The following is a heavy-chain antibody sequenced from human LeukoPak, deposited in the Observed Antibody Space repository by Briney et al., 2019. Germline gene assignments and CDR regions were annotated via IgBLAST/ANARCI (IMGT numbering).Heavy chain of an antibody. Sequence: GGSLRLSCAASGFTFSNAWMSWVRQAPGKGLEWVGRIKSKTDGGTTDYAAPVKGRFTISRDDSKNTLYLQMNSLKTEDTAVYYCTTGRSYRIVGAFSDWGQGTLVTVSS. D-gene: IGHD1-26*01. V-gene: IGHV3-15*01. CDR2: IKSKTDGGTT. J-gene: IGHJ4*02. CDR3: TTGRSYRIVGAFSD. CDR1: GFTFSNAW.